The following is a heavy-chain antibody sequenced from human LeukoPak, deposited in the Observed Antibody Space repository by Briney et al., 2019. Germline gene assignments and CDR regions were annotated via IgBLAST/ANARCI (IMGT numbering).Heavy chain of an antibody. J-gene: IGHJ6*02. Sequence: SETLSLTCIVSGGSINNYYWSWIRQPPGKGLEWVGEVSFRGSTNYNPSLTSRVTISPDTSRNQFSLKLSSVTAADTAVYYCALYCRRVSNCGYYGMDVWGQGTTVTVSS. CDR2: VSFRGST. V-gene: IGHV4-59*08. CDR1: GGSINNYY. D-gene: IGHD2-15*01. CDR3: ALYCRRVSNCGYYGMDV.